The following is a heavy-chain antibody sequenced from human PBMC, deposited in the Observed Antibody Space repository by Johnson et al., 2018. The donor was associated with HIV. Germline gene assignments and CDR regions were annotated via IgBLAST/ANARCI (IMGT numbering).Heavy chain of an antibody. D-gene: IGHD2-21*01. V-gene: IGHV3-20*04. CDR3: AKSRPDGEGEAFDI. Sequence: VQLVESGGGVVRPGGSLRLSCAASGFTFDDYGMSWVRQAPGKGLEWVSGINWNGGSTYYADSVKGRFTISRDNSKNTLYLQMNSLRAEDTAVYYCAKSRPDGEGEAFDIWGQGTMVTVSS. J-gene: IGHJ3*02. CDR1: GFTFDDYG. CDR2: INWNGGST.